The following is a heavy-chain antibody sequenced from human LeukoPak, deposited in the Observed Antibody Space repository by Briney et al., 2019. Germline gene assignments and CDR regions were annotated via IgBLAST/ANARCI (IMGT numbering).Heavy chain of an antibody. J-gene: IGHJ5*02. D-gene: IGHD2-2*01. V-gene: IGHV4-34*09. CDR2: IYYSGST. CDR3: ARVIGYCSSTSCREFDP. CDR1: GGSFSGYY. Sequence: SETLSLTCAVYGGSFSGYYWSWIRQPPGKGLEWIGYIYYSGSTYYNPSLKSRVTISVDTSKNQFSLKLSSVTAADTAVYYCARVIGYCSSTSCREFDPWGQGTLVTVSS.